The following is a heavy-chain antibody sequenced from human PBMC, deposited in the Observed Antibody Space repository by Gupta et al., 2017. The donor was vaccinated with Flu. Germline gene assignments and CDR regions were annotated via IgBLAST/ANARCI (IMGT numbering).Heavy chain of an antibody. D-gene: IGHD3-3*01. V-gene: IGHV2-5*01. CDR3: AHIPIFGVNYARD. CDR2: IYWNDDK. CDR1: GFSLSTRGVG. Sequence: VTWKESGSTRVPPTQTRTLTRALSGFSLSTRGVGLGWIRRPPGKALEWLALIYWNDDKRYSPSLKSRLTITKDTSKNQVVLTMTNVDPVDTATYYCAHIPIFGVNYARDWGRGTLVTVSS. J-gene: IGHJ4*02.